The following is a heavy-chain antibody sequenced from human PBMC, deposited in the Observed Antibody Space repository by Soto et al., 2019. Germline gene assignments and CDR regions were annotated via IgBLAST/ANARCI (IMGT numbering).Heavy chain of an antibody. CDR3: ARELRDYGGTGWFDP. D-gene: IGHD4-17*01. CDR2: IIPFFSTS. CDR1: GGTFSRFA. J-gene: IGHJ5*02. V-gene: IGHV1-69*01. Sequence: QVQLVQSGTEVKKPGSSVKVSCKASGGTFSRFAFSWVRQAPGQGLEWMGGIIPFFSTSNYAQKFQGRVTLTADEYKGTAYMELSSLRSDDTAVYYCARELRDYGGTGWFDPWGQGTRVTVSS.